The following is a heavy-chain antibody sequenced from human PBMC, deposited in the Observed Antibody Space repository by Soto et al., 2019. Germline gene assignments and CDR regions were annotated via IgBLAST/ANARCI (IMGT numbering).Heavy chain of an antibody. CDR2: IKCDVTVI. Sequence: GGSLRLSCGASGFRFSVYWMTWVRQAPGEGLEWVARIKCDVTVIQYADSVKGRFTISRDNAENSLYLQMNSLRAEDTAVYYCASDSGYGSIDPVNHYFDCWGKGTLVTVSS. CDR3: ASDSGYGSIDPVNHYFDC. CDR1: GFRFSVYW. J-gene: IGHJ4*02. V-gene: IGHV3-7*01. D-gene: IGHD3-10*01.